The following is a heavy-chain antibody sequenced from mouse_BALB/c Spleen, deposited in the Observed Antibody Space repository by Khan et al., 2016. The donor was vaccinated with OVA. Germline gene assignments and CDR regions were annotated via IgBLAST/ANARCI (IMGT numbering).Heavy chain of an antibody. Sequence: VQLQQSGAELVKPGAPVKLSCKASGYTFTSYWMNWVKQRPGRGLEWIGRIDPSDSETHYNQKFKDKATLTVDKSSSTAYIQLSSLTSEESAVYYCSRDQYGNYFYAMDYWGQGTSVTVSS. J-gene: IGHJ4*01. CDR1: GYTFTSYW. CDR2: IDPSDSET. D-gene: IGHD2-10*02. CDR3: SRDQYGNYFYAMDY. V-gene: IGHV1-69*02.